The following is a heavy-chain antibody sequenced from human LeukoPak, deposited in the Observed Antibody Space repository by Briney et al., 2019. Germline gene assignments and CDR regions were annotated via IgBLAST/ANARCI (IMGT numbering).Heavy chain of an antibody. V-gene: IGHV3-30-3*01. CDR3: AKDRGYSGSEGSDAFDI. D-gene: IGHD5-12*01. CDR2: ISNDGSNK. Sequence: GGSLRLSCAAPGFTFTTYSMHWVRQAPGKGLEWVAIISNDGSNKYYADSVKGRFTISRDNSKNTLYLQMNSLRAEDTAVYYCAKDRGYSGSEGSDAFDIWGQGTMVTVSS. CDR1: GFTFTTYS. J-gene: IGHJ3*02.